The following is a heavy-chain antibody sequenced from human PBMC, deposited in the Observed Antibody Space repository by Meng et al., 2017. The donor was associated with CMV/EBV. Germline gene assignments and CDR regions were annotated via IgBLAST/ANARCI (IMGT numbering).Heavy chain of an antibody. V-gene: IGHV3-33*01. J-gene: IGHJ6*02. CDR3: ARNVDYGMDV. CDR1: GFTFSSYG. CDR2: IRYDGSNK. D-gene: IGHD5-12*01. Sequence: SCAASGFTFSSYGMHWVRQAPGKGLEWVAFIRYDGSNKYYADSVKGRFTISRDNAKNTLYLQMNSLRAEDTAVYYCARNVDYGMDVWGQGTTVTVSS.